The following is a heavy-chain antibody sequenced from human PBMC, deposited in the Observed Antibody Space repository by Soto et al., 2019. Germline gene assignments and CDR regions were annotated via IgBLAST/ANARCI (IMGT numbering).Heavy chain of an antibody. CDR2: IYYSRST. J-gene: IGHJ4*02. CDR1: GGSISSGDYY. V-gene: IGHV4-30-4*01. Sequence: PSETLSLTCTVSGGSISSGDYYWSWIRQPPGKGLEWIGYIYYSRSTYYNPSLKSRVTISVDTSKNQFSLKLSSVTAADTAVYYCARATSYSSSSGFDYWGQGTLVTVSS. CDR3: ARATSYSSSSGFDY. D-gene: IGHD6-13*01.